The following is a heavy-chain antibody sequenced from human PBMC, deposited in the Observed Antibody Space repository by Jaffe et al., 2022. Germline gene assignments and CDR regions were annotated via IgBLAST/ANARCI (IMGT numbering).Heavy chain of an antibody. V-gene: IGHV3-21*01. J-gene: IGHJ4*02. CDR3: ARELVPWRRPGIAVAGTGY. CDR2: ISSSSSYI. D-gene: IGHD6-19*01. CDR1: GFTFSSYS. Sequence: EVQLVESGGGLVKPGGSLRLSCAASGFTFSSYSMNWVRQAPGKGLEWVSSISSSSSYIYYADSVKGRFTISRDNAKNSLYLQMNSLRAEDTAVYYCARELVPWRRPGIAVAGTGYWGQGTLVTVSS.